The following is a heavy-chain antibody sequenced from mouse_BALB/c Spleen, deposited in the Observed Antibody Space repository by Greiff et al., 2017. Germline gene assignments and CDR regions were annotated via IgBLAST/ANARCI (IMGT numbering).Heavy chain of an antibody. V-gene: IGHV5-17*02. Sequence: DVHLVESGGGLVQPGGSRKLSCAASGFTFSSFGMHWVRQAPEKGLEWVAYISSGSSTIYYADTVKGRFTIARDNPKNTLFLQMTSLRSEDTAMYYCARGSDSRLRDAMDYWGQGTSVTVSS. CDR3: ARGSDSRLRDAMDY. D-gene: IGHD1-2*01. J-gene: IGHJ4*01. CDR2: ISSGSSTI. CDR1: GFTFSSFG.